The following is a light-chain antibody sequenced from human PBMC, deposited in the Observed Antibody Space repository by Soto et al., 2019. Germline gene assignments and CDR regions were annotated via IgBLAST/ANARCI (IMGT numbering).Light chain of an antibody. CDR1: QSLLHSNGYNY. V-gene: IGKV2-28*01. CDR2: LGS. J-gene: IGKJ1*01. Sequence: DSVMTQFPLSLSVTPGEPASISCRSSQSLLHSNGYNYLDWYVQKPGQSPQLLIYLGSNRASGVPDRVSGSGSGTDFTLKISRVEAEDVGVYYCMQALQIRVEFGQGTKVEI. CDR3: MQALQIRVE.